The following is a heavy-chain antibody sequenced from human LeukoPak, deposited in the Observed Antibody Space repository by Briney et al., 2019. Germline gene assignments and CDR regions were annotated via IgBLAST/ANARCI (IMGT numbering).Heavy chain of an antibody. CDR3: ARHSQGLPYYYYMDV. D-gene: IGHD5-18*01. Sequence: GASVKVSCKGSGYNFANYWIGWVRQMPGKGLEWVGIIYPGDSDTTYSPSFHGHVTISVDKSISTAYLQWSSLKASDTAMYYCARHSQGLPYYYYMDVWGKGTTVTVSS. J-gene: IGHJ6*03. CDR1: GYNFANYW. V-gene: IGHV5-51*01. CDR2: IYPGDSDT.